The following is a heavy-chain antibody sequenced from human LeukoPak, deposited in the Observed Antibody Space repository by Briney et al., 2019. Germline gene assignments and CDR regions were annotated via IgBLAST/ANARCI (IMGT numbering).Heavy chain of an antibody. CDR1: GFTFRSYS. Sequence: GGSLRLSCAASGFTFRSYSMNWVRQAPGKGLEWVSYISSSSSDISYEDSVKGRFTISRDNSKNTLYLQMNSLRAEDTAVYYCAKKASPYGDYDDYWGQGTLVTVSS. V-gene: IGHV3-21*04. D-gene: IGHD4-17*01. CDR2: ISSSSSDI. CDR3: AKKASPYGDYDDY. J-gene: IGHJ4*02.